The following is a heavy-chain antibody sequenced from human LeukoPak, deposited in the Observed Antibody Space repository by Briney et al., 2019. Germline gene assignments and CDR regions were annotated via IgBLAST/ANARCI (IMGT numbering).Heavy chain of an antibody. CDR2: TYYRSKWYN. CDR1: GDSVTSNSAA. D-gene: IGHD3-16*01. V-gene: IGHV6-1*01. CDR3: ARAYGGYDAFDI. J-gene: IGHJ3*02. Sequence: SQTLSLTCAISGDSVTSNSAAWNWIRQSPSIGLEWLGRTYYRSKWYNDYAVSVKSRITINPDTSKNQFSMQLNSVTPEDTAVYYCARAYGGYDAFDIWGQGTMVTVSS.